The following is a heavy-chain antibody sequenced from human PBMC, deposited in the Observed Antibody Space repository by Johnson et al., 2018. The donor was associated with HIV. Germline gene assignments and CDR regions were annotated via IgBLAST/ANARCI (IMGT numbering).Heavy chain of an antibody. Sequence: QVQLVESGGGLVQPGGSLRLSCAASGFTFSDYYMSWIRQAPGKGLEWVSYISSSGSTIYYADSVTGRFTISRDNAKNTLYLQMNSLRVEDTATYYCAKSPGKDNGGNSGGIDFWGQGTRVTVSS. CDR1: GFTFSDYY. CDR2: ISSSGSTI. D-gene: IGHD4-23*01. J-gene: IGHJ3*01. CDR3: AKSPGKDNGGNSGGIDF. V-gene: IGHV3-11*04.